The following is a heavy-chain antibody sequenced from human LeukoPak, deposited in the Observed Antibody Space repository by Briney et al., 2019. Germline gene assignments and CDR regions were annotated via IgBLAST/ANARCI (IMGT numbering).Heavy chain of an antibody. V-gene: IGHV3-74*03. CDR1: GFAFSSYW. J-gene: IGHJ4*02. Sequence: GGSLRLSCAASGFAFSSYWMHWVPQAPGKGLVWVARISPDGSSALSADSVRGRFTISRDNADNTLYLQLNSLRAEDTAVYYCARVSFCPRCHFDYWGQGTLVTVSS. D-gene: IGHD2/OR15-2a*01. CDR3: ARVSFCPRCHFDY. CDR2: ISPDGSSA.